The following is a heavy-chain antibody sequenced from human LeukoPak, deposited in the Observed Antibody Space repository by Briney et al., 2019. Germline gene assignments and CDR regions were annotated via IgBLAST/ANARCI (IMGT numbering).Heavy chain of an antibody. V-gene: IGHV3-23*01. CDR3: AKDDGSGSYSDN. D-gene: IGHD3-10*01. Sequence: GGSLRLPCAASGFTFSSYAMTWVRQAPGKGLERVSTVSGGGRNTYYADSVKGRFTISRDNSKNTLFLQMSSLRADDTAVYYCAKDDGSGSYSDNWGQGALVTVSS. CDR2: VSGGGRNT. CDR1: GFTFSSYA. J-gene: IGHJ4*02.